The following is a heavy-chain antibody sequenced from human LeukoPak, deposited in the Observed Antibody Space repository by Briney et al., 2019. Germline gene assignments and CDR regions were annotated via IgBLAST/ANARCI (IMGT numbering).Heavy chain of an antibody. J-gene: IGHJ4*02. V-gene: IGHV3-7*03. D-gene: IGHD5-24*01. Sequence: SASGFTFSSYWMSWVRQAPGKGLEWVANINQDGSEKYYVDSVKGRFIISRDNSKNTVYLQMNSLSAEDAAVYYCVKDDGWVQYANWGQGTLVTVSS. CDR3: VKDDGWVQYAN. CDR1: GFTFSSYW. CDR2: INQDGSEK.